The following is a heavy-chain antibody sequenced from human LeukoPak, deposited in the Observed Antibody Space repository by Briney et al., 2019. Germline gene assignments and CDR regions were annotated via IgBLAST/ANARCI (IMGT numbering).Heavy chain of an antibody. CDR1: GFPFSSYA. V-gene: IGHV3-30*04. J-gene: IGHJ4*02. CDR2: ISFDGRNK. CDR3: ARRYCSGGSCCSDY. D-gene: IGHD2-15*01. Sequence: GGSLRLSCAASGFPFSSYAMHWVRQAPGKGLEWVAVISFDGRNKHYTDSVEGRFTISRDNSKNTLYLQMDSLRVDDMAVYYCARRYCSGGSCCSDYWGQGTLVTVSS.